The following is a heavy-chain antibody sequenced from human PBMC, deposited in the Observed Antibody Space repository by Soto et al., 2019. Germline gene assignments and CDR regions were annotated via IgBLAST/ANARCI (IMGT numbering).Heavy chain of an antibody. D-gene: IGHD3-10*01. CDR3: ARSHYGSGGWPTFWFDY. J-gene: IGHJ4*02. CDR1: GGSICSYY. CDR2: IYYSGST. V-gene: IGHV4-59*08. Sequence: SETLSLTCTVSGGSICSYYWSWIRQPPGKGLEWIGYIYYSGSTNYNPSLKSRVTISVDTSKNQFSLKLSSVTAADTAVYYCARSHYGSGGWPTFWFDYWGQGTLVTVSS.